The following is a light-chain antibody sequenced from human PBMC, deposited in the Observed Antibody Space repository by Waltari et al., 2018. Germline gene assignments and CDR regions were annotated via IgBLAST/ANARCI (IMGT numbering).Light chain of an antibody. V-gene: IGLV2-23*02. Sequence: QSVLTQPTSVSGSLGQSITISCTVSSSDFGTYNLVYWYQRHPGQAPKLIIYEVNKRPSGVSARFSGSKSGNTASLTIAGLQPDDDADYYFCSFGKPSPVLFGGGTQLTVL. CDR1: SSDFGTYNL. CDR2: EVN. CDR3: CSFGKPSPVL. J-gene: IGLJ2*01.